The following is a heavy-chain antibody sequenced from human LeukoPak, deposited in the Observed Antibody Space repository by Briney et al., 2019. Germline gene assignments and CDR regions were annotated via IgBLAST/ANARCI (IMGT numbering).Heavy chain of an antibody. CDR3: ARNLGPFDV. D-gene: IGHD3-16*01. CDR1: GLTYKYFP. V-gene: IGHV3-23*01. Sequence: PGGPVRLPCAASGLTYKYFPMLGPPDAPGNALEWLTTIADSGTYYADSVKGRFIISRDNSKNMLYLQLNSLRADDTAMYYCARNLGPFDVRGHGTMVTVSS. CDR2: IADSGT. J-gene: IGHJ3*01.